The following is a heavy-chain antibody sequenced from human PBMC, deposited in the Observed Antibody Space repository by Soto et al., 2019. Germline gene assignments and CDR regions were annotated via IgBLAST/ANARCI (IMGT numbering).Heavy chain of an antibody. V-gene: IGHV1-69*01. D-gene: IGHD3-16*01. J-gene: IGHJ6*02. CDR3: TRREYNDYIWDYYGMDV. Sequence: QEQLVQSGAEVKKPGSSVKVSCKASGDTFSSYAISWVRQAPGQGLEGMGGIIPVHRRTHYAQKFQGRVAITADESTSTVYMELNSLTSEDTAMYYCTRREYNDYIWDYYGMDVWGLGTTVTVSS. CDR1: GDTFSSYA. CDR2: IIPVHRRT.